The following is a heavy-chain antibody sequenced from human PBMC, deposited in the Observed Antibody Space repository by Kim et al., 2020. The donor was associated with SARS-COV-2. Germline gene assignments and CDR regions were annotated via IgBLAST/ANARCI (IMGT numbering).Heavy chain of an antibody. J-gene: IGHJ4*02. Sequence: YTPSVKSRVTISGDKAKTQFSLQLSSVTAADTAVYYCAREDSSGYYFDYWGQGTLVTVSS. V-gene: IGHV4-4*02. D-gene: IGHD3-22*01. CDR3: AREDSSGYYFDY.